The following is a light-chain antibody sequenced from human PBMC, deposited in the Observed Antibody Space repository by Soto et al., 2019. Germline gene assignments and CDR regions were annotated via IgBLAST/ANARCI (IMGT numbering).Light chain of an antibody. CDR1: QGLLHSNGYNY. CDR2: LGS. CDR3: MQALQTRT. V-gene: IGKV2-28*01. Sequence: EIVLTQSPLSLPVTPGEPASISCRSSQGLLHSNGYNYLDWYLQKPGQSPQLLIYLGSNRASGVPDRFSGSVSGTDFTLKISRVEAEDVGVYYCMQALQTRTFGQGTKVDIK. J-gene: IGKJ1*01.